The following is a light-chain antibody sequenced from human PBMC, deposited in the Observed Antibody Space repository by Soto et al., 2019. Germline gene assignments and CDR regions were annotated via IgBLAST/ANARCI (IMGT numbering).Light chain of an antibody. J-gene: IGKJ1*01. V-gene: IGKV1-5*01. CDR3: QHFNSYPWT. CDR2: GAS. Sequence: IQVNQSASTLSAYVGDRVAITCRASHSISGWLAWYQQKAGKAPTLLIYGASSLQTGVPSRFSGSGSGTEFTLSISSLQPDDVATYYCQHFNSYPWTFCQGTNVDIK. CDR1: HSISGW.